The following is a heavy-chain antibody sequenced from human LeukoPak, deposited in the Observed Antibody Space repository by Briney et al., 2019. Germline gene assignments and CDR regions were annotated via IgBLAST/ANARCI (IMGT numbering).Heavy chain of an antibody. CDR3: ARDVIDVDTAMVPDY. CDR1: GFTFSSYA. CDR2: ISYDGSNK. V-gene: IGHV3-30*04. Sequence: GRSLRLSCAASGFTFSSYAMHWVRQAPGKGLEWVAVISYDGSNKYYADSVKGRFTISRDNSKNTLYLQMNSLRAEDTAVYYCARDVIDVDTAMVPDYWGQGTLVTVSS. J-gene: IGHJ4*02. D-gene: IGHD5-18*01.